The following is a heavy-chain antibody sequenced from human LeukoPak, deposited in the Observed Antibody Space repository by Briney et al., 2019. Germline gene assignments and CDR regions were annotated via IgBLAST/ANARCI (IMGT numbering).Heavy chain of an antibody. J-gene: IGHJ6*03. D-gene: IGHD2-2*01. V-gene: IGHV3-30*04. Sequence: PGGSLRLSCAASGFTFSSYAMHWVRQAPGKGLEWVAVISYDGSNKYYADSVKGRFTISRDNSKNTLYLQMNSLRAEDTAVYYCAKSLQPIVVVPAGVMDVWGKGTTVTVSS. CDR2: ISYDGSNK. CDR1: GFTFSSYA. CDR3: AKSLQPIVVVPAGVMDV.